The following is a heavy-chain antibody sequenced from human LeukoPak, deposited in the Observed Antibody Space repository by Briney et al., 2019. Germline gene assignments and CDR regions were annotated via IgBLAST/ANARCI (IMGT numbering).Heavy chain of an antibody. J-gene: IGHJ4*02. Sequence: ASVKVSCKASGYTFSSYGITWVRQAPGQGLEWMGWISAYNGNTNYAQKLQGRVTMTTDTSTSTAYMELRSLRSDDTAVYYCARGSGLIGWYYFDYWGQGTLVTVSS. CDR3: ARGSGLIGWYYFDY. V-gene: IGHV1-18*01. CDR1: GYTFSSYG. CDR2: ISAYNGNT. D-gene: IGHD3-3*01.